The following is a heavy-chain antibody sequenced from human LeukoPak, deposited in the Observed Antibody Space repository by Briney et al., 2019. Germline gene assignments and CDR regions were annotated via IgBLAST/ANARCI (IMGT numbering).Heavy chain of an antibody. CDR2: IYYSGST. CDR1: GGSISSGSSY. D-gene: IGHD6-13*01. Sequence: PSETLSLTCTVSGGSISSGSSYWGWIRQPPGKGLEWIGNIYYSGSTYYNPSLKSRITMSVDTSKNQFSLKLNSVTAADTAVYYCARGKYSSSLNYWGQGTLVTVSS. J-gene: IGHJ4*02. V-gene: IGHV4-39*07. CDR3: ARGKYSSSLNY.